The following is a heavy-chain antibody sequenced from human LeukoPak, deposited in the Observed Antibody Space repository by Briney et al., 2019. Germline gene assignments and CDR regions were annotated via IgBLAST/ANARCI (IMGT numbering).Heavy chain of an antibody. CDR1: GGTISSYH. V-gene: IGHV4-4*07. CDR3: ARGRDFWSGHPSYWYYGMDV. Sequence: SETLTLTCTAPGGTISSYHLSWIRQPPWKGLEWIGSINTIASTNYNPSLKSRVTISVNTSKNQFTLKLSSVTAADKAGYYCARGRDFWSGHPSYWYYGMDVWGQGTTVTVSS. CDR2: INTIAST. D-gene: IGHD3-3*01. J-gene: IGHJ6*02.